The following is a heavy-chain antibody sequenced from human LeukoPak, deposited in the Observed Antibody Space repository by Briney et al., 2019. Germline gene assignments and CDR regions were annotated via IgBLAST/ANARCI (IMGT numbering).Heavy chain of an antibody. CDR2: ISGSGGST. CDR3: AKEHYSNYVYYYYYMDV. Sequence: GGTLRLSCAASGFTFSSYAMSWVRQAPGKGLEWVSDISGSGGSTYYADSVKGRFTISRDKSKSTLYLQMNSLRAEDTAVYYCAKEHYSNYVYYYYYMDVWGKGTTVTVSS. J-gene: IGHJ6*03. V-gene: IGHV3-23*01. CDR1: GFTFSSYA. D-gene: IGHD4-11*01.